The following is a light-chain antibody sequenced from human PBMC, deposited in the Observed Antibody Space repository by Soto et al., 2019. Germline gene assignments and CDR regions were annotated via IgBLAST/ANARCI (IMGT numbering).Light chain of an antibody. CDR3: RSYTSSSTLV. CDR2: DVT. CDR1: SSDVGGYDY. V-gene: IGLV2-14*01. J-gene: IGLJ2*01. Sequence: QSALTQPASVSGSPGQSITISCSGTSSDVGGYDYVSWYQQHPGKAPKLMIYDVTNRPSGVSNRFTGSKSGNTASLTISGLQPNDEAHYSCRSYTSSSTLVFGGGTKLTVL.